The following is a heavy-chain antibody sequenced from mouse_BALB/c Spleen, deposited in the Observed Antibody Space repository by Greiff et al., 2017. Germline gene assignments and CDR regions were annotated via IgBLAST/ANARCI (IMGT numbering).Heavy chain of an antibody. J-gene: IGHJ3*01. CDR1: GFTFSSYT. CDR3: ARDGYSWFAY. Sequence: EVRLVESGGGLVQPGGSLKLSCAASGFTFSSYTMSWVRQTPEKRLEWVAYISNGGSTYYPDSVKGRFTISRDNARNILYLQMSSLRSEDTAMYYCARDGYSWFAYWGQGTLVTVSA. D-gene: IGHD2-3*01. CDR2: ISNGGST. V-gene: IGHV5-6-5*01.